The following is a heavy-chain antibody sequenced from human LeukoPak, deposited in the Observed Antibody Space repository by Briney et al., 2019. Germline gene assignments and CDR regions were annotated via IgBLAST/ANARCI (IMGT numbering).Heavy chain of an antibody. V-gene: IGHV4-30-2*01. D-gene: IGHD3-3*01. J-gene: IGHJ6*02. CDR3: ARTIGYDFWSGYPGYGMDV. CDR1: GGSISSGGYS. CDR2: IYHSGST. Sequence: SETLSLTCAVSGGSISSGGYSWSWVRQPPGKGLEWIGYIYHSGSTYYNPSLKSQVTISVDRSKTQFTLKLSSVTAADTAVYYCARTIGYDFWSGYPGYGMDVWGQGTTVTVSS.